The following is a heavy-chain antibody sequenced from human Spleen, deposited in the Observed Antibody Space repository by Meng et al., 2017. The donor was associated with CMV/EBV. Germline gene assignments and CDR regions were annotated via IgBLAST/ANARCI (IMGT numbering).Heavy chain of an antibody. V-gene: IGHV3-74*01. CDR1: ESTFTSYW. Sequence: GGSLRLSCAASESTFTSYWMHWVRQVPGKGLVWVSRINSDGATTTYADSVKGRFTISRDNSKNTVYLQMNSLRVDDTAVYYCARDAEYYDFWSHYANSGNALDYWGQGSLVTVSS. J-gene: IGHJ4*02. D-gene: IGHD3-3*01. CDR3: ARDAEYYDFWSHYANSGNALDY. CDR2: INSDGATT.